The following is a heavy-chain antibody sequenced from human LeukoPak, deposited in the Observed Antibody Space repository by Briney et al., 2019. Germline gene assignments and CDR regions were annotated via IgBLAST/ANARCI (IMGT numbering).Heavy chain of an antibody. J-gene: IGHJ4*02. CDR2: IKQDGSGK. CDR3: AGGTGFIIKD. CDR1: GFTFSNNA. Sequence: GGSLRLSCAASGFTFSNNAMSWVRQAPGKGLEWVANIKQDGSGKNYVDSVKGRFTISRDNAKNSLYLQMNNLRVEDTAMYYCAGGTGFIIKDWGQGTLVTVSS. V-gene: IGHV3-7*03. D-gene: IGHD3-9*01.